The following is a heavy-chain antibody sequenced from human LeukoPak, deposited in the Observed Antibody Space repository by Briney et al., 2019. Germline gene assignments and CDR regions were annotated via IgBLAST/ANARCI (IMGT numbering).Heavy chain of an antibody. CDR2: ISGSGSTI. J-gene: IGHJ6*02. D-gene: IGHD6-25*01. CDR1: GFTFSDYY. V-gene: IGHV3-11*01. CDR3: AKYNSDSGSMDV. Sequence: GGSLRLSCAASGFTFSDYYMSWIRQAPGKGLEWVSYISGSGSTIYYPDSVKGRFTISRDNAKTSLYLQINSLRAEDMGVYFCAKYNSDSGSMDVWGQGTTVTVSS.